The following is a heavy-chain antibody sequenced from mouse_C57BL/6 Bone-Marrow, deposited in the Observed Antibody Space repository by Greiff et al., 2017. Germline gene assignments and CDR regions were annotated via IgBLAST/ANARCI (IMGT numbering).Heavy chain of an antibody. D-gene: IGHD2-2*01. CDR1: GFNIKDDY. J-gene: IGHJ3*01. CDR3: TVDGYDPFAY. V-gene: IGHV14-4*01. Sequence: VQLQQPGAELVRPGASVKLSCTASGFNIKDDYMHWVKQRPEQGLEWIGWIDPENGDTEYAQKFKGKAPITADTSSNTAYLQRSSLTSEDTAVYYCTVDGYDPFAYWGQGTLVTVSA. CDR2: IDPENGDT.